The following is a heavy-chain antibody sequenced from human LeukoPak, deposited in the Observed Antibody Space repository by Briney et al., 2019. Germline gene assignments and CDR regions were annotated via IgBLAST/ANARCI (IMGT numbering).Heavy chain of an antibody. CDR2: INHSGST. Sequence: SETLSLTCAVYGGSFSGYYWSCIRQPPGKGLEWIGEINHSGSTNYNPSLKSRVTISVDTSKNQFSLKLSSVTAADTAVYYCARGDCSSTSCPFDPWGQGTLVTVSS. V-gene: IGHV4-34*01. CDR3: ARGDCSSTSCPFDP. J-gene: IGHJ5*02. D-gene: IGHD2-2*01. CDR1: GGSFSGYY.